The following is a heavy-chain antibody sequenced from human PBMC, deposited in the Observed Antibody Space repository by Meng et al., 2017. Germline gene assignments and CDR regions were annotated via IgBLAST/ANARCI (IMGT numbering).Heavy chain of an antibody. Sequence: GVPFSTKAFCWVSNTPHQGSESMGRIIPIFGTANHAQTFQGRSTITTDESTNTAYMDLSSLRAADAAVYYCACKGGTGDRSGVDYWGQGTLVTVSS. CDR3: ACKGGTGDRSGVDY. V-gene: IGHV1-69*05. CDR1: GVPFSTKA. CDR2: IIPIFGTA. J-gene: IGHJ4*02. D-gene: IGHD7-27*01.